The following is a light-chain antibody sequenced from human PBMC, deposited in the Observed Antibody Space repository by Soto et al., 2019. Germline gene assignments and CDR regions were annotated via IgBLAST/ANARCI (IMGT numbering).Light chain of an antibody. CDR2: DDN. J-gene: IGLJ1*01. V-gene: IGLV1-51*01. CDR1: SSNIGGNS. CDR3: GSWDSRLSAYV. Sequence: QSVLTQPPSVSAAPGQKVTISCSGSSSNIGGNSVSWYQRLPGTAPKLLIYDDNKRPSGIPDRFSGSKSGTSATLGITGFQTGDAADYYCGSWDSRLSAYVFGTGTKVTVX.